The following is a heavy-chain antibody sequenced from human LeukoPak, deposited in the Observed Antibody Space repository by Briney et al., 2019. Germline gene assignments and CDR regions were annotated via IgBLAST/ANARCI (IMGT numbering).Heavy chain of an antibody. CDR3: ARGGGCYN. Sequence: GGSLRPSCAASGVSFSGYAMHWVRQAPGKALEWVAVISYDGGNKYYADSVKGRFTISRDNSKNTLYMQMNSLRAEDTAVYYCARGGGCYNWGQGTLVTVSS. V-gene: IGHV3-30*04. CDR1: GVSFSGYA. CDR2: ISYDGGNK. J-gene: IGHJ4*02. D-gene: IGHD6-19*01.